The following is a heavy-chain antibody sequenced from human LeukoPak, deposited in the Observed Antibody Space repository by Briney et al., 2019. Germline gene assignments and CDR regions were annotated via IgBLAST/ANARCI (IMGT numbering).Heavy chain of an antibody. CDR2: IYTSGST. D-gene: IGHD3-10*01. V-gene: IGHV4-61*02. J-gene: IGHJ4*02. CDR3: ARASFASGSYYFDL. Sequence: SETLSLTCTVSGGSISSGSYYWSWIRQPAGKGLEWIGRIYTSGSTNYNPSLKSRVTTSVDTSKSQFYLTLTSVTAADTAVYFCARASFASGSYYFDLWGPGTLITVSS. CDR1: GGSISSGSYY.